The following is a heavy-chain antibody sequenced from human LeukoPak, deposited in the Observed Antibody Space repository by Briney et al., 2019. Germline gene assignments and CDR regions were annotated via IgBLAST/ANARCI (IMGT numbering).Heavy chain of an antibody. CDR1: GGSISSYY. CDR2: IYYSGST. D-gene: IGHD6-13*01. Sequence: PSETLSLTCTVSGGSISSYYWGWIRQPPGKGLEWIGYIYYSGSTNYNPSLKSRVTISVDTSKNQFSLKLSSLTAADTAVYYCARGEGNYYYYYMDVWGKGTTVTVSS. V-gene: IGHV4-59*01. J-gene: IGHJ6*03. CDR3: ARGEGNYYYYYMDV.